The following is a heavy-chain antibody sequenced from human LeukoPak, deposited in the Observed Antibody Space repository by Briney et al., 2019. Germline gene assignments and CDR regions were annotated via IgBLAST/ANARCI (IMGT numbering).Heavy chain of an antibody. CDR1: GFPFSTYA. CDR2: ITGSGGFT. V-gene: IGHV3-23*01. CDR3: ARDRNYYDSSGYYELSWFDP. J-gene: IGHJ5*02. Sequence: QPGGSLRLSCAASGFPFSTYAMNWVRQAPGKGLEWVSVITGSGGFTQYADSVKGRFTISRDNSKNTVYLQMNSLRAEDTAVYYCARDRNYYDSSGYYELSWFDPWGQGTLVTVSS. D-gene: IGHD3-22*01.